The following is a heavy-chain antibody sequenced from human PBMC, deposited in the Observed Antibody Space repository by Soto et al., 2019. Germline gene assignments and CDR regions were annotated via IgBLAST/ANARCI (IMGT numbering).Heavy chain of an antibody. D-gene: IGHD3-10*01. CDR2: IYFSGST. V-gene: IGHV4-31*03. J-gene: IGHJ4*02. CDR3: ASSPHRQLWFYPADY. CDR1: GGSISSGGYY. Sequence: QVQLQESGPGLVKPSQTLSLTCTVSGGSISSGGYYWSWIRQHPGKGLEWIGYIYFSGSTYYNPSLKSRVTITVDTSKNHFSLKLSSVTAADTAVYYCASSPHRQLWFYPADYWGQGTLVTVSS.